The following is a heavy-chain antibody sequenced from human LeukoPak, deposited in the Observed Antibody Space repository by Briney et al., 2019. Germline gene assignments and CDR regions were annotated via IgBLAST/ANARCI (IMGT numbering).Heavy chain of an antibody. CDR3: ARERDEEALGAFDI. Sequence: ASAKVSCKASGYTFTGYYMHWVRQAPGQGLEWMGWINPNSGGTNYAQKFQGRVTMTRDTSISTAYMELSRLGSDDTAVYYCARERDEEALGAFDIWGQGTMVTVSS. D-gene: IGHD7-27*01. CDR1: GYTFTGYY. J-gene: IGHJ3*02. V-gene: IGHV1-2*02. CDR2: INPNSGGT.